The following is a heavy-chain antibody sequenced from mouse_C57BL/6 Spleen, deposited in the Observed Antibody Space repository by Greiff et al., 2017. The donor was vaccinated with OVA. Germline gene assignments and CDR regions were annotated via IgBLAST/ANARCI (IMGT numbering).Heavy chain of an antibody. CDR1: GYTFTDYN. V-gene: IGHV1-22*01. D-gene: IGHD1-1*01. J-gene: IGHJ4*01. CDR3: ARRGDYYGSRNAMDY. CDR2: INPNNGGT. Sequence: EVQLQQSGPELVKPGASVKMSCKASGYTFTDYNMHWVQQSHGKSLEWIGYINPNNGGTSYNQKFKGKATLTVNKSSSTAYMELRRLTSEDSAVYYCARRGDYYGSRNAMDYWGKGTSVTVSS.